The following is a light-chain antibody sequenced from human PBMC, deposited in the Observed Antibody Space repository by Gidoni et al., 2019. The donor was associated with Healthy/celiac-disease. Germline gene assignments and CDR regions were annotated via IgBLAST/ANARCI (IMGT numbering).Light chain of an antibody. CDR3: QQYDNRLT. CDR1: QDISNY. V-gene: IGKV1-33*01. J-gene: IGKJ3*01. Sequence: DIQMTQSPSSLSASVGDRVTITCQASQDISNYLNWYQQKPGKAPKLLIYDASNLEPGVPSRFSGSGSGTDVTFTISSLQQEDIATYYGQQYDNRLTFGPGTKVDIK. CDR2: DAS.